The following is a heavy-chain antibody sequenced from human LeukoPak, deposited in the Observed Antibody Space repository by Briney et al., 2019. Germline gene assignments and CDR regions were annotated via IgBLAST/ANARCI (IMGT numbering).Heavy chain of an antibody. CDR3: ARNSNDSSGYYYYYYYYYMDV. Sequence: GGSLRLSCAASGFTVSSYYMNWVRQAPGKELEWVSVIYTGGGRYYADSVRGRFTISRDTSKNMVFLQMNSLRAEDTAVYYCARNSNDSSGYYYYYYYYYMDVWGKGTTVTISS. V-gene: IGHV3-53*01. CDR2: IYTGGGR. CDR1: GFTVSSYY. J-gene: IGHJ6*03. D-gene: IGHD3-22*01.